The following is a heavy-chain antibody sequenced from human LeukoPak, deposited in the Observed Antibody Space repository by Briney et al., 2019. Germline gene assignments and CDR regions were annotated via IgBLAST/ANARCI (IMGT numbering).Heavy chain of an antibody. V-gene: IGHV3-21*01. CDR2: ISSGSGYI. Sequence: GGSLRLSCAASGFTFSSYSMNWVRQAPGKGLEWVSSISSGSGYIYYADSVKGRFTISRDNAKNSLYLQMNSLRAEDTAVYYCARESRLLGRLATQDYWGQGTLVTVSS. J-gene: IGHJ4*02. D-gene: IGHD5-24*01. CDR3: ARESRLLGRLATQDY. CDR1: GFTFSSYS.